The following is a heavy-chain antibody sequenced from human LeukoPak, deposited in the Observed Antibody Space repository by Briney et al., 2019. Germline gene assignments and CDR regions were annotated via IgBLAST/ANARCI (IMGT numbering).Heavy chain of an antibody. J-gene: IGHJ4*02. D-gene: IGHD6-6*01. Sequence: SETLSLTCAVYGGSFSGYYWSWIRQPPGKGLEWIGEINHSGSTNYNPSLKSRVTISVDTSKNQFSLKLSSVTAADTAVYYCARVFRRSSSSPNFDYWGQGTLVTVSS. CDR1: GGSFSGYY. V-gene: IGHV4-34*01. CDR3: ARVFRRSSSSPNFDY. CDR2: INHSGST.